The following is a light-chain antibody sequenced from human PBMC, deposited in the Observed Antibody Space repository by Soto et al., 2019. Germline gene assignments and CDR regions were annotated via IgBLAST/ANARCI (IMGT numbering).Light chain of an antibody. Sequence: EIVMTQSPATLSVSPGERATLSCRASQSVSSNLAWYQQKPGQAPRLLIYGASTRATGIPARFSGSGSGTDFTLTIRSLRSEDFAVYYCQQYNNWPGTFGPGTKVDIK. V-gene: IGKV3-15*01. CDR3: QQYNNWPGT. J-gene: IGKJ3*01. CDR2: GAS. CDR1: QSVSSN.